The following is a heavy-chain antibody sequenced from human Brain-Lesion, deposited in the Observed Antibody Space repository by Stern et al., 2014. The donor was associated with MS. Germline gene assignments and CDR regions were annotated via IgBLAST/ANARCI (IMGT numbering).Heavy chain of an antibody. D-gene: IGHD3-10*01. Sequence: VQLVESDPGLVKPSETLSLTCTVSGGSISSSSYYWGWIRQPPGKGLEWIGSIYYRGSTSYNPSLKSRVTISMDTSKNQFSRRLSSVTAADTAVYFCAKLWLGELPESPFDYWGQGTLVTVSS. J-gene: IGHJ4*02. CDR3: AKLWLGELPESPFDY. CDR1: GGSISSSSYY. V-gene: IGHV4-39*01. CDR2: IYYRGST.